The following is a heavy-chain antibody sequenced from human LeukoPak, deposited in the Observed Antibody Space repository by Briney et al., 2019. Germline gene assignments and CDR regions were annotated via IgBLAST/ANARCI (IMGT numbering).Heavy chain of an antibody. Sequence: KPSETLPLTCSVSGSSISSYYWSWIRQPPGKGLECIGYIYYSGSTNYNPSLKSRVTISVDTSKNQFSLKLNSVTAADTAVYYCARVLGGYLNFEYWGQGTLVTVSS. CDR3: ARVLGGYLNFEY. V-gene: IGHV4-59*01. CDR1: GSSISSYY. J-gene: IGHJ4*02. D-gene: IGHD5-12*01. CDR2: IYYSGST.